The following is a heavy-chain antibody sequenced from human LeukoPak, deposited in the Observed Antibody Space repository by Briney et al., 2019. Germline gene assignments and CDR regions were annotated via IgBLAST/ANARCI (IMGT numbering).Heavy chain of an antibody. Sequence: GGSLRLSCPTSGFSLSRYWMSWVRQAPGKGLEWVANIKEDGSEKYYVDSVKGRFTISRDNTKKSLYLQMNSLRAEDTAVYYWTRDRFEREDSKGYYYYYLYMDVWGKGTTVIVSS. V-gene: IGHV3-7*01. D-gene: IGHD5-18*01. CDR3: TRDRFEREDSKGYYYYYLYMDV. CDR2: IKEDGSEK. CDR1: GFSLSRYW. J-gene: IGHJ6*03.